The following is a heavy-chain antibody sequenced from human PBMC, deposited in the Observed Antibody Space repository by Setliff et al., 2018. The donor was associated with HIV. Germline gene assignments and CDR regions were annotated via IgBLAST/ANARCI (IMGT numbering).Heavy chain of an antibody. CDR3: AAKPMIRGRPFAF. Sequence: KPSETLSLTCAVYGPSFTGYYWNWIRQLPGKAFEWIGEINHSGVTYYNPSFKSRVNISLDLSKNQFSLRLTGLSGADTATYFCAAKPMIRGRPFAFWGQPTLVTV. D-gene: IGHD3-10*01. V-gene: IGHV4-34*01. CDR2: INHSGVT. J-gene: IGHJ4*02. CDR1: GPSFTGYY.